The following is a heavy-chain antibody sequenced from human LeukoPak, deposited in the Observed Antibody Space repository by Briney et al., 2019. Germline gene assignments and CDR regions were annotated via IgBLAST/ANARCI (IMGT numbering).Heavy chain of an antibody. CDR2: IYYSGST. J-gene: IGHJ3*02. Sequence: ESSETLSLTCTVSGGSVSSSSYYWGWIRQPPGKGLEWIGSIYYSGSTYYNPSLRSRVSISVDTSKNQFSLNLSSVTAADTAVYYCARNLWFGESADAFNIWGQGTMVTVSS. D-gene: IGHD3-10*01. CDR3: ARNLWFGESADAFNI. CDR1: GGSVSSSSYY. V-gene: IGHV4-39*07.